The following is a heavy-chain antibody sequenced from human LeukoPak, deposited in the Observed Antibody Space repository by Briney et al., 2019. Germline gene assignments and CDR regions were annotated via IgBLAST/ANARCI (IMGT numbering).Heavy chain of an antibody. CDR3: ARAGGDGYNSAY. CDR1: KFIFGSSG. D-gene: IGHD5-24*01. Sequence: GGSLRLSCAASKFIFGSSGMHWVRQAPGKGLEWVSYISSSGSTIYYADSVKGRFTISRDNAKNSLYLQMNSLRAEDTAVYYCARAGGDGYNSAYWGQGTLVTVSS. CDR2: ISSSGSTI. V-gene: IGHV3-48*04. J-gene: IGHJ4*02.